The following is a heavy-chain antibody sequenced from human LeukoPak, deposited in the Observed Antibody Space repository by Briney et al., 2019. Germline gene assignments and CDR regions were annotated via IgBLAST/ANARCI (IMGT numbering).Heavy chain of an antibody. CDR2: IKEDGSDK. Sequence: GSLRLSCAASGFTFSNYWMSWVRQAPGKGLEWVANIKEDGSDKYYVDSVKGRFTISRDNAKNSQYLQMNSLRAEDTAVYYCARDTGYNTFDYWGHGNLVTVSS. V-gene: IGHV3-7*05. CDR1: GFTFSNYW. J-gene: IGHJ4*01. D-gene: IGHD5-24*01. CDR3: ARDTGYNTFDY.